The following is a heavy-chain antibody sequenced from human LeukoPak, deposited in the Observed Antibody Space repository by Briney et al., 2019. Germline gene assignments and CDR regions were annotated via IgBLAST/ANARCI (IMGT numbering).Heavy chain of an antibody. CDR2: INHSGST. J-gene: IGHJ4*02. D-gene: IGHD3-22*01. V-gene: IGHV4-34*01. CDR3: ARSQYYDSSGYPD. Sequence: NTSETLSLTCAVYGGSFSGYYWSWIRQPPGKGLEWIGEINHSGSTNYNPSLKSRVTISVDTSKNQFSLKLSSVTAADTAVYYCARSQYYDSSGYPDWGQGTLVTVSS. CDR1: GGSFSGYY.